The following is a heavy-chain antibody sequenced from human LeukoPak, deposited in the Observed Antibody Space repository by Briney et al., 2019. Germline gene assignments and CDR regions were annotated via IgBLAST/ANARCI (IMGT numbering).Heavy chain of an antibody. CDR3: ARKRGYSYGDAFDI. V-gene: IGHV3-66*01. CDR2: LYSGGST. J-gene: IGHJ3*02. Sequence: GGSLRLSCAASGFTVSSNYMSWVRQAPGKGLEWVSVLYSGGSTYYADSVKGRFTISRDNSKNTLYLQMNSLRAEDTAVYYCARKRGYSYGDAFDIWGQGTMVSVSS. CDR1: GFTVSSNY. D-gene: IGHD5-18*01.